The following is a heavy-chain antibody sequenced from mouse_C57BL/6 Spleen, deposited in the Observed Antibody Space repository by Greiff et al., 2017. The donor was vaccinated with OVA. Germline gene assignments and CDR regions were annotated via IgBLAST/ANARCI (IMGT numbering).Heavy chain of an antibody. CDR2: IWSGGST. CDR1: GFSLTSYG. CDR3: ARKGSRDYAMDY. D-gene: IGHD1-1*01. J-gene: IGHJ4*01. Sequence: VQLQQSGPGLVQPSQSLSITCTVSGFSLTSYGVHWVSQSPGKGLEWLGVIWSGGSTDYHAAFISRLSISKDNSKSQVFFKMNSLQAYDTAIYYCARKGSRDYAMDYWGQGTSVTVSS. V-gene: IGHV2-2*01.